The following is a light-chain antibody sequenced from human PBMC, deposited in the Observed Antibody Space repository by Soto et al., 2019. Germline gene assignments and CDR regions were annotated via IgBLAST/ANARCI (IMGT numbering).Light chain of an antibody. Sequence: DIHMTQSPSSLSVSVGDRFTITCRTSQNINAWLAWYQQRPGQAPKLLIYDASTVQSGVPSRFSGSGSGTEFTLTISSLQTDDFSTYYCQQYHSYWTFGQGTKVDIK. J-gene: IGKJ1*01. CDR3: QQYHSYWT. CDR2: DAS. CDR1: QNINAW. V-gene: IGKV1-5*01.